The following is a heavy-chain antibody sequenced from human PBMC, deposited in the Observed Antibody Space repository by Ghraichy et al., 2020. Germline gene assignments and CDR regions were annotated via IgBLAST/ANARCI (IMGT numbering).Heavy chain of an antibody. V-gene: IGHV4-34*01. CDR3: ARGDLRFLEWLSENYYYSGMDV. J-gene: IGHJ6*02. CDR1: GGSFSGYY. Sequence: SQTLSLTCAVYGGSFSGYYWSWIRQPPGKGLEWIGEINHSGSTNSNPSLKSRVTISVDTSKNQFSLKLSSVTAADTAVYYCARGDLRFLEWLSENYYYSGMDVWGQGTTVTVSS. CDR2: INHSGST. D-gene: IGHD3-3*01.